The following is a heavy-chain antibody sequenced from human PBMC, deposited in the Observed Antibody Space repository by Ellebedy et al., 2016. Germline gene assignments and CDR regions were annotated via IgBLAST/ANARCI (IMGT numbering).Heavy chain of an antibody. D-gene: IGHD2-15*01. CDR2: ISAYNGNT. V-gene: IGHV1-18*04. CDR3: ARGCRMSGGSCYGRFIFDY. Sequence: ASVKVSCKASGYTFTSYGISWVRQAPGQGLEWMGWISAYNGNTNYAQKLQGRVTMTTDTSTSTAYMELRSLRSDDTAVYYCARGCRMSGGSCYGRFIFDYWGQGTLVTVSS. J-gene: IGHJ4*02. CDR1: GYTFTSYG.